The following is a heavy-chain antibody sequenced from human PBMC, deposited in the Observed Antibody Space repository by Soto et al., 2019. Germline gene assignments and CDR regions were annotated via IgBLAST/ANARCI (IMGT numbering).Heavy chain of an antibody. CDR1: GYTFSELS. Sequence: QVQLGQSGAEVKKPGASVKVSCKVSGYTFSELSIHWGRQAPGKGLEWMGGFNPEDAGTIYTQKLQGRVTMTEDTSTDTAYMELSSLISEDTAMYYCTAKPKYCTIGACAEFDYWGQGTLVTVSS. V-gene: IGHV1-24*01. D-gene: IGHD2-8*01. CDR3: TAKPKYCTIGACAEFDY. J-gene: IGHJ4*02. CDR2: FNPEDAGT.